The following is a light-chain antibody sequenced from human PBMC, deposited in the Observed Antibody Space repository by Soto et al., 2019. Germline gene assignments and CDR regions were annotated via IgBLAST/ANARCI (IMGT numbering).Light chain of an antibody. V-gene: IGLV1-40*01. CDR3: QSYDSSLSVV. J-gene: IGLJ2*01. CDR2: GNS. Sequence: QSVLTQPPSVSGAPGQRVTISCTGSSSNIGAGYDVHWYQQLPGTAPKLFIYGNSNRPSGVPDRFSGSKSGTSASLASTGLQAEDEADYYCQSYDSSLSVVFGGGTKLTVL. CDR1: SSNIGAGYD.